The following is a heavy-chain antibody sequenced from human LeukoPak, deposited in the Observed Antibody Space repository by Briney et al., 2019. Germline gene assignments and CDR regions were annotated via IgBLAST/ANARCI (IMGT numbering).Heavy chain of an antibody. Sequence: SETLSLTCAVYGGSFSGYYWSWIRQPPGKGLEWIGEINHSGSTNYNPSLKSRVTISVDTSKNQFSLKLSSVTAADTAVYYCARSGMATMGLFDYWGQGTLVTVSS. D-gene: IGHD5-24*01. CDR1: GGSFSGYY. CDR3: ARSGMATMGLFDY. J-gene: IGHJ4*02. CDR2: INHSGST. V-gene: IGHV4-34*01.